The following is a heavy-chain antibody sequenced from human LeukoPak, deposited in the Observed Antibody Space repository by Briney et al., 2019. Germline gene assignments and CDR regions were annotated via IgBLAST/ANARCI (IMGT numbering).Heavy chain of an antibody. CDR1: GFTFNSYS. Sequence: GGSLRLSCAASGFTFNSYSFNWIRQPPGGGLEWVSSISSGSTYIYYSDSVQGRFTVSRDNAKNSLFLQMNNLRAEDTAVYYCARDPFYCDAAGSDDYWGQGTLVTASS. CDR3: ARDPFYCDAAGSDDY. CDR2: ISSGSTYI. V-gene: IGHV3-21*01. D-gene: IGHD3-10*01. J-gene: IGHJ4*02.